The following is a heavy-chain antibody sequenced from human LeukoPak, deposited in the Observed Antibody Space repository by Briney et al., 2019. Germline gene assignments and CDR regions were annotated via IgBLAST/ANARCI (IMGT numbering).Heavy chain of an antibody. J-gene: IGHJ5*02. CDR3: ARDLSSLDYGDYVYWFDP. CDR2: IYYSGTT. Sequence: SETLSLTCTVSGGSISSYYWSWIRQPAGKGLEWIGYIYYSGTTTYNPSLKSRVTISVDTSKNQFSLKLSSVTAADTAVYYCARDLSSLDYGDYVYWFDPWGQGTLVTVSS. CDR1: GGSISSYY. D-gene: IGHD4-17*01. V-gene: IGHV4-59*12.